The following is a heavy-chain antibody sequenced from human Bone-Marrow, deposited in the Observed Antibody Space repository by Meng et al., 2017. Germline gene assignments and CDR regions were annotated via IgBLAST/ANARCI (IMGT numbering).Heavy chain of an antibody. Sequence: VQLLPWGAGLLKPSETLSLTCAVYGGSFSGYYWSWIRQPPGKGLEWIGEINHSGSTNYNPSLKSRVTISVDTSKNQFSLKLSSVTAADTAVYYCARGGVRGGIDYWGQGTLVTVSS. V-gene: IGHV4-34*01. CDR3: ARGGVRGGIDY. CDR1: GGSFSGYY. J-gene: IGHJ4*02. CDR2: INHSGST. D-gene: IGHD3-10*01.